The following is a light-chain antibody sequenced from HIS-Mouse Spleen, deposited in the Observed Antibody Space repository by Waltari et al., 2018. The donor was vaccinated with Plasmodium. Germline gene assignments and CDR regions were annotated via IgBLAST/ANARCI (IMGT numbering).Light chain of an antibody. CDR1: ALPNKY. J-gene: IGLJ3*02. CDR2: EDS. CDR3: YSTDSSGNHRV. V-gene: IGLV3-10*01. Sequence: SYELTQPPSVSVSPGQTARITCSGDALPNKYAYWYQQKSGQSPVLVRYEDSKRPSGIPERFSSSSSWTMASLTRCWAPVEVESDYYGYSTDSSGNHRVVGGGTKLTVL.